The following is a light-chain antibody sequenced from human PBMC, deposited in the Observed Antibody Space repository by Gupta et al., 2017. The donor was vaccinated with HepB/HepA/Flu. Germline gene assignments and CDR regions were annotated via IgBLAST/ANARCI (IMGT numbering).Light chain of an antibody. CDR2: GAS. CDR3: QHYNNWPYT. CDR1: QSINSN. V-gene: IGKV3-15*01. J-gene: IGKJ2*01. Sequence: VMTQYPATLSVSPGESATLSCRASQSINSNLPWYQQKPGQAPRLIIYGASTRATGVPARFSGSGSGTEFTLIISSLQAEDSAVYYCQHYNNWPYTFGQGTKLEIK.